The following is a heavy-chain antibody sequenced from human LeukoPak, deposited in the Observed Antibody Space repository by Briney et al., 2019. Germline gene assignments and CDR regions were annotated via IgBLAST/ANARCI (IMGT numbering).Heavy chain of an antibody. CDR3: ARDLAADGRVPDY. Sequence: GASVKVSCKASGYTFSSYGISWVRQAPGQGLEWMGWISAYNGNTNYAQKLQGRVTMARDMSTSTVYMELSSLRSEDTAVYYCARDLAADGRVPDYWGQGTLVTVSP. D-gene: IGHD6-13*01. J-gene: IGHJ4*02. CDR1: GYTFSSYG. CDR2: ISAYNGNT. V-gene: IGHV1-18*01.